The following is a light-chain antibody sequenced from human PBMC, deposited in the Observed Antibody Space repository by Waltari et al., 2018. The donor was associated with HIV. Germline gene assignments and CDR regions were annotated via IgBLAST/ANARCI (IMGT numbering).Light chain of an antibody. CDR3: QVWDGRGDPVI. CDR2: DDR. Sequence: SYVLTQPPSVSVAPGQTARITCGGNNIAATKSVHWYRLNPGQAPVVVINDDRDRPSGIPDRFSGSSSGDTATLTISGAEAGDEADYYCQVWDGRGDPVIFGGGTKLAVV. J-gene: IGLJ2*01. V-gene: IGLV3-21*02. CDR1: NIAATKS.